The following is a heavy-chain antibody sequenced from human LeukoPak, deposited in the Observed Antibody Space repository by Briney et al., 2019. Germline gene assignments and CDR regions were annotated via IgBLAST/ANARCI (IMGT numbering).Heavy chain of an antibody. Sequence: GGSLRLSCAASGFMFDDYAMHWVRQVPGRGLEWVSLISGDGVSSFYADSVRGRFTISRDNNNNSLSLQMYSLTTEDTAFYYCAKEQFSHTSNYFDNWGQGILVTVSS. CDR1: GFMFDDYA. CDR2: ISGDGVSS. V-gene: IGHV3-43*02. D-gene: IGHD5-24*01. CDR3: AKEQFSHTSNYFDN. J-gene: IGHJ4*02.